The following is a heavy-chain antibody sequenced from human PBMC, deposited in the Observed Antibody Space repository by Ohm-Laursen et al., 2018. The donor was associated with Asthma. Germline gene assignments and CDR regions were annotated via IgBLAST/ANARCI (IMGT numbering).Heavy chain of an antibody. CDR3: ARQRRDGFAY. Sequence: SETLSLTCSLSGASFSTYYWGWIRQPPGKGLEWIGYIYSTGSTNYNPSLESRVTISVGTSKNQFSLKLSSVTAADTAVYYCARQRRDGFAYWGQGTLVTVSS. J-gene: IGHJ4*02. CDR1: GASFSTYY. V-gene: IGHV4-59*01. D-gene: IGHD5-24*01. CDR2: IYSTGST.